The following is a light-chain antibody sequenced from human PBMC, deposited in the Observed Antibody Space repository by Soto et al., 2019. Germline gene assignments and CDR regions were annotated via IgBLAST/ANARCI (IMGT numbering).Light chain of an antibody. Sequence: EIVLTQSPGTLSLSPGARAPLSCRASQSLTNSFIAWYQQKPGQAPRLLIYDTSSRATGIPDRFSGSGSGTDFTLTISRLEPEDFAVFFCQQYGTSEIIFGQGTRLEIK. CDR2: DTS. V-gene: IGKV3-20*01. CDR1: QSLTNSF. J-gene: IGKJ5*01. CDR3: QQYGTSEII.